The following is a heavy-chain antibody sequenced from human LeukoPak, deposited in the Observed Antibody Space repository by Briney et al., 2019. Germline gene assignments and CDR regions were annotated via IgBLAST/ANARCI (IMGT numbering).Heavy chain of an antibody. CDR1: GFTFSTYA. CDR2: ISGHGDNT. V-gene: IGHV3-23*01. Sequence: GGSLRLSCAASGFTFSTYAMSWVRQAPGKGLEWVSGISGHGDNTYYADSVKGRFTISRDNSKNTLYLQMNSLRAEDTAVYYCAKRSSIRTFDYWGQGTLVTVSS. D-gene: IGHD6-19*01. J-gene: IGHJ4*02. CDR3: AKRSSIRTFDY.